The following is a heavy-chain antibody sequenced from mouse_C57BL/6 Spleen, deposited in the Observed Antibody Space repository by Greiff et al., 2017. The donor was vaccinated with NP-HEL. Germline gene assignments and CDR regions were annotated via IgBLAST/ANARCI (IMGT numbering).Heavy chain of an antibody. CDR1: GYTFTDYY. J-gene: IGHJ2*01. V-gene: IGHV1-26*01. D-gene: IGHD1-1*01. Sequence: EVQLQQSGPELVKPGASVKISCKASGYTFTDYYMNWVKQSHGKSLEWIGDINTNNGGTSYNQKFKGKATLTVDKSSSTAYMELRSLTSEDSAVYYCARHGSFDYWGQGTTLTVSS. CDR3: ARHGSFDY. CDR2: INTNNGGT.